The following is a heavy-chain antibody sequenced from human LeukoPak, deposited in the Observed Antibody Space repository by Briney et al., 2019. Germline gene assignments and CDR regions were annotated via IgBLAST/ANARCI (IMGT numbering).Heavy chain of an antibody. V-gene: IGHV3-23*01. CDR1: GFTFSSYA. CDR2: ISGSGGST. CDR3: AKSSDGGVVIIPFDY. Sequence: PGGSLRLSCAASGFTFSSYAMSWVRQAPGKGLEWVSAISGSGGSTYYADSVKGRFTISRDNSKNTLYLQMNSLRAEDTAVYYCAKSSDGGVVIIPFDYWGQGTLVTVSS. D-gene: IGHD3-3*01. J-gene: IGHJ4*02.